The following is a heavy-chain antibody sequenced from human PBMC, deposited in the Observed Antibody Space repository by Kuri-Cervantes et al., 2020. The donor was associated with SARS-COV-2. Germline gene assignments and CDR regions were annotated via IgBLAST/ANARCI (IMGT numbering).Heavy chain of an antibody. CDR3: ARTLASITGTYMDV. CDR2: NYYNGST. Sequence: SETLSLTCTVSGGSISNGDYYWSWIRQPPGKGLECIRYNYYNGSTYYNPSLRSRVTISVDTSKNQFSLKMSSVTAADTAVYYCARTLASITGTYMDVWGKGTTVTVSS. D-gene: IGHD1-7*01. V-gene: IGHV4-30-4*08. J-gene: IGHJ6*03. CDR1: GGSISNGDYY.